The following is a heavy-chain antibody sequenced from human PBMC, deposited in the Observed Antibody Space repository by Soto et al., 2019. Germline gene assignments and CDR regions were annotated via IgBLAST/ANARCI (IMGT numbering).Heavy chain of an antibody. Sequence: QVQLVESGGGVVQPGRSLRLSCAASGFTFSSYGMHWVRQAPGKGLEWVAVISYDGSNKYYADSVKGRFTISRDNSKNTLYLQMNSLRAEDTAVYYCARGTYYYDSSGYYPGGAFDIWGQGTMVTVSS. CDR1: GFTFSSYG. D-gene: IGHD3-22*01. CDR2: ISYDGSNK. V-gene: IGHV3-30*03. CDR3: ARGTYYYDSSGYYPGGAFDI. J-gene: IGHJ3*02.